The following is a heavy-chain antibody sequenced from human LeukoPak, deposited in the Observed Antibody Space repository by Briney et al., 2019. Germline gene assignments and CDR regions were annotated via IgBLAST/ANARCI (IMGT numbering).Heavy chain of an antibody. CDR3: ARGVTATHFDY. Sequence: SETLSLTCTVSGGSISSYYWSWIRQPPGKGLERIGYIYYSGSTNYNPSLKSRVTISVDTSKNQFSLKLSSVTAADTAVYYCARGVTATHFDYWGQGTLVTVSS. D-gene: IGHD2-21*02. CDR2: IYYSGST. V-gene: IGHV4-59*08. CDR1: GGSISSYY. J-gene: IGHJ4*02.